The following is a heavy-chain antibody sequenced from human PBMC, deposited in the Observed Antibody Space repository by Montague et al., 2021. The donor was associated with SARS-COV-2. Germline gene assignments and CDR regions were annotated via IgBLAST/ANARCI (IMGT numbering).Heavy chain of an antibody. CDR3: ARHWGIAAAGN. CDR1: GGSITDRTYY. CDR2: INYSGTT. D-gene: IGHD6-13*01. Sequence: SETLSLTCSVSGGSITDRTYYWGCIRQSPGKGLEWIGAINYSGTTYYNPSLKSRVTISLDTAKNKFSLKMTSVTAADTAVYYCARHWGIAAAGNWGRGTLVTVSS. V-gene: IGHV4-39*01. J-gene: IGHJ4*02.